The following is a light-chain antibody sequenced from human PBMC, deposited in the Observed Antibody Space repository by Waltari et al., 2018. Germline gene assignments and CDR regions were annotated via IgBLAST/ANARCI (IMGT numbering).Light chain of an antibody. CDR3: QQYDSAPYS. J-gene: IGKJ2*03. CDR1: QSIRTW. CDR2: KSS. Sequence: DIQMTQSPSSLAASVGDSVTITCQASQSIRTWLAWYQQKPGKAPQPLIYKSSILESGGPSRFAGSGSGTDFTLTINSLQPEDFATYYCQQYDSAPYSFGRGTKVEIK. V-gene: IGKV1-5*03.